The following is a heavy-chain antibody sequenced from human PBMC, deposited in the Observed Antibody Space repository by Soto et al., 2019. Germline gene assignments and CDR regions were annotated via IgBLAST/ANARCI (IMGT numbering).Heavy chain of an antibody. D-gene: IGHD3-10*01. CDR3: ARQGSNEYYYYGMDV. CDR2: IIRIFGTP. Sequence: QVQLVQSGAEVKKPGSSVKVSCMASGGTFSSYAINWVRQAPGQGLEWMGGIIRIFGTPDYAQRFQGRVTXSADESTSTAYMELSSLRSEDTAVYYCARQGSNEYYYYGMDVWGQGTTVTVSS. CDR1: GGTFSSYA. J-gene: IGHJ6*02. V-gene: IGHV1-69*12.